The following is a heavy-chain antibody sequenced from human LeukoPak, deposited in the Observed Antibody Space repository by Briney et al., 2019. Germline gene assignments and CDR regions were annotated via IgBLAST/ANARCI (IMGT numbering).Heavy chain of an antibody. CDR3: AKVAVVPAAIRGSTLDY. CDR1: GFTFSSYA. J-gene: IGHJ4*02. V-gene: IGHV3-23*01. CDR2: ISGSGGST. Sequence: QPGGSLRLSCAASGFTFSSYAMGWVRQAPGKGLEWVSAISGSGGSTYYADSVKGRFTISRDNSKNTLYLQMNSLRAEDTAVYYCAKVAVVPAAIRGSTLDYWGQGTLVTVSS. D-gene: IGHD2-2*02.